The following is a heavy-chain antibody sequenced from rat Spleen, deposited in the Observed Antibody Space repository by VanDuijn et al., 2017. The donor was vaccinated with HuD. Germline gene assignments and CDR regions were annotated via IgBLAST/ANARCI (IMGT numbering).Heavy chain of an antibody. CDR3: ARIYGLSYYFDY. J-gene: IGHJ2*01. V-gene: IGHV5S14*01. D-gene: IGHD1-6*01. Sequence: EVQLVESGGGLVQPGRSLKLSCAASGFTFSYFGMAWVRQTPTKGLEWVASINPGGGNIYYRDSVKGRFTISRENARNNQYLQMDSLRSEDTATYYCARIYGLSYYFDYWGQGVMVTVSS. CDR2: INPGGGNI. CDR1: GFTFSYFG.